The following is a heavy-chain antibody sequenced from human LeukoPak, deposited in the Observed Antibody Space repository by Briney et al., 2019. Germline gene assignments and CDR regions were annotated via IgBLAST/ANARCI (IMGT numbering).Heavy chain of an antibody. Sequence: SETLSLTRTVSGDSISSYYWSWIRQPAGKGPEWIGRIYTSGSTNYNPSLKSRVTISVDTSKNQFSLKLSSVTAADTAVYYCARHYSSGWSGLGYYFDYWGQGTLVTVSS. CDR3: ARHYSSGWSGLGYYFDY. CDR1: GDSISSYY. CDR2: IYTSGST. D-gene: IGHD6-19*01. J-gene: IGHJ4*02. V-gene: IGHV4-4*07.